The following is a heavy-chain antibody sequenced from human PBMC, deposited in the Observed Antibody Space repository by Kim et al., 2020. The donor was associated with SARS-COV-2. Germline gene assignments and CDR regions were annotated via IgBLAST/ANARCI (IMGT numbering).Heavy chain of an antibody. CDR3: ANSPPAYGGYVGGFDY. J-gene: IGHJ4*02. D-gene: IGHD5-12*01. CDR2: ISYDGSNK. CDR1: GFTFSSYG. Sequence: GGSLRLSCAASGFTFSSYGMHWVRQAPGKGLEWVAVISYDGSNKYYADSVKGRFTISRDNSKNTLYLQMNSLRAEDTAVYYCANSPPAYGGYVGGFDYWGQGTLVTVSS. V-gene: IGHV3-30*18.